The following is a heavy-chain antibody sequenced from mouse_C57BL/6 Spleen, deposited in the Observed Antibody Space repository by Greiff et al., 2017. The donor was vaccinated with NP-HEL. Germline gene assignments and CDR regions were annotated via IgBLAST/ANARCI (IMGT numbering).Heavy chain of an antibody. CDR2: IYPGDGDT. CDR3: ARPTVVAPWYFDV. Sequence: QVQLQQSGPELVKPGASVKISCKASGYAFSSSWMNWVKQRPGKGLEWIGRIYPGDGDTNYNGKFKGKATLTADKSSSTAYMQLSSLTSEDSAVYFCARPTVVAPWYFDVWGTGTTVTVSS. J-gene: IGHJ1*03. D-gene: IGHD1-1*01. V-gene: IGHV1-82*01. CDR1: GYAFSSSW.